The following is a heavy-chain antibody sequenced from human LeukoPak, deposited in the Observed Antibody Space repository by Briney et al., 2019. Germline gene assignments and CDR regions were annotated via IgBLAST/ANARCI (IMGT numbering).Heavy chain of an antibody. D-gene: IGHD5-24*01. CDR3: ARAPERGRWLQSHAFDI. V-gene: IGHV3-53*01. CDR2: IYSGGST. J-gene: IGHJ3*02. CDR1: GFTFSRHY. Sequence: PGGSLRLSCAASGFTFSRHYMSWIRQAPGKGLEWVSVIYSGGSTYYADSVKGRFTISRDNSKNTLYLQMNSLRAEDTAVYYCARAPERGRWLQSHAFDIWGQGTMVTVSS.